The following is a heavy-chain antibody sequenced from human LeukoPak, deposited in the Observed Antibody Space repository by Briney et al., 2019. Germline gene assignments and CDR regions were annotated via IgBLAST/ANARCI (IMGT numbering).Heavy chain of an antibody. CDR3: ATPRITIFGGTTWVWFDP. CDR2: FDPEDGET. D-gene: IGHD3-3*01. CDR1: VYTLTELS. Sequence: ASVKVSFQVSVYTLTELSIHWVRQAPAKGLEWMGGFDPEDGETIYAQKCQGRVTMTEDTYTDTAYMELSSLRSEDTAVYYCATPRITIFGGTTWVWFDPWGQGTLVTVSS. V-gene: IGHV1-24*01. J-gene: IGHJ5*02.